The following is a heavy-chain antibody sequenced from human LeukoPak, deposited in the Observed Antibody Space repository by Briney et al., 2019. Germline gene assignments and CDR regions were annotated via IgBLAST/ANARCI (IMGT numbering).Heavy chain of an antibody. D-gene: IGHD3-9*01. CDR3: ARHREYDILTGYYLPFFDY. Sequence: SETLSLTCTVSGGSISGSPYYWGWIRQPPGKGLEWIGTIYNSGSASYNPSLKSRVTISVDTSKNQFSLKLSSVTAADTAVYYSARHREYDILTGYYLPFFDYWGQGTLVTVSS. CDR2: IYNSGSA. J-gene: IGHJ4*02. V-gene: IGHV4-39*01. CDR1: GGSISGSPYY.